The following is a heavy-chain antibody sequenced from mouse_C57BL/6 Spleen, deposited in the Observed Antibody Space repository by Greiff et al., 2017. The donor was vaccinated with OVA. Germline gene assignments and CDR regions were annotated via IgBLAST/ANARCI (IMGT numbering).Heavy chain of an antibody. V-gene: IGHV1-55*01. CDR1: GYTFTSYW. D-gene: IGHD1-1*01. J-gene: IGHJ4*01. CDR3: ARREADYYGSSEYYYAMDY. Sequence: QVQLQQPGAELVKPGASVKMSCKASGYTFTSYWITWVKQRPGQGLEWIGDIYPGSGSTNYNEKFKSKATLTVDTSSSTAYMQLSSLTSEDSAVYYCARREADYYGSSEYYYAMDYWGQGTSVTVSS. CDR2: IYPGSGST.